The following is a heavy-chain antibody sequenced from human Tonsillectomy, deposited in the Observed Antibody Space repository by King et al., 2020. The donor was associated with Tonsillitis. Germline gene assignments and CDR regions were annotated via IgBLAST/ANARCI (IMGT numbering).Heavy chain of an antibody. Sequence: QLVQSGAEVKKPGESLKISCKGSGYTFTSYWNGWVRQMPGKGLEWMGIIYPGDSDTRYSPSFQGHVIISADKSIATAYLQWISLKASDTAMYYCARLQYSNAWGSDCFDPWGQGTLVTVSS. J-gene: IGHJ5*02. D-gene: IGHD3-16*01. CDR3: ARLQYSNAWGSDCFDP. V-gene: IGHV5-51*01. CDR2: IYPGDSDT. CDR1: GYTFTSYW.